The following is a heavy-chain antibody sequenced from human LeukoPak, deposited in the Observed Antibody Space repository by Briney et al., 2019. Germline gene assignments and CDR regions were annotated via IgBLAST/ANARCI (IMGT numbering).Heavy chain of an antibody. CDR3: ARDARKLGGYHSFDY. D-gene: IGHD3-22*01. Sequence: ASVKVSCKASGGTFSSYAISWVRQAPGQGLEWMGWINPNSGGTNYAQKFQGRVTMTRDTSISTAYMELSRLRSDDTAVYYCARDARKLGGYHSFDYWGQGTLVTVSS. CDR1: GGTFSSYA. V-gene: IGHV1-2*02. CDR2: INPNSGGT. J-gene: IGHJ4*02.